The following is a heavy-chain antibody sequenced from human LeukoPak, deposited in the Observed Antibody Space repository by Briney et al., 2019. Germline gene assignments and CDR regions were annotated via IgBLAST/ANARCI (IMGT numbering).Heavy chain of an antibody. J-gene: IGHJ4*02. D-gene: IGHD5-18*01. CDR1: GFTVSRNY. Sequence: GGSLRLSCAASGFTVSRNYMSWVRQAPGKGLEWVSVIYSGGSTYYADSVKGRLTISRDNAKNTLYLQMNSLRAEDTAVYYCARGGYHAYYLDYWGQGSLVTVSS. V-gene: IGHV3-53*01. CDR2: IYSGGST. CDR3: ARGGYHAYYLDY.